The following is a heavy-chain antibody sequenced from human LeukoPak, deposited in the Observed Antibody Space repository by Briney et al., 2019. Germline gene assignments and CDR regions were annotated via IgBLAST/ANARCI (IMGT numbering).Heavy chain of an antibody. Sequence: SETLSLTCTVSGGSISNSSYYWGWIRQPPGKGLEWIGSIYYSGSTYYNPSLKSRVTISVDTSKNQFSLKLSSVTAADTAVYYCATRTTLFDYWGQGTLVTVSS. V-gene: IGHV4-39*01. CDR1: GGSISNSSYY. CDR3: ATRTTLFDY. D-gene: IGHD4-17*01. CDR2: IYYSGST. J-gene: IGHJ4*02.